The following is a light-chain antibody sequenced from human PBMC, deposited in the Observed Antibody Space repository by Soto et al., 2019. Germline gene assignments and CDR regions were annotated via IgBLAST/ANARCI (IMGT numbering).Light chain of an antibody. Sequence: QSVLTQPPSASGTPGQRVTISCSGSSSNIGSNTVNWYQQLPGTAPKLLIYRNNQRPSGVPDRFSGSKSGTSASLAISGLQSEDEADYYCAAWDDSLNGQVFGGGTKVTVL. J-gene: IGLJ2*01. CDR2: RNN. V-gene: IGLV1-44*01. CDR1: SSNIGSNT. CDR3: AAWDDSLNGQV.